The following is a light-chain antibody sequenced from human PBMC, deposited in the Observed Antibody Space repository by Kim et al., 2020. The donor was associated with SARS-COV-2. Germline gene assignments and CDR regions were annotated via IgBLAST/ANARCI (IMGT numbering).Light chain of an antibody. CDR1: QDISRY. J-gene: IGKJ4*01. Sequence: DIQMTQSPYSLSASVGDRVTITCRASQDISRYLNWYQQKPGKAPKLLIYAASTLQSGVPSRFSGSGSGTDFTLTISSLQPEDFATYYCQQSHTAPLLTFGGGTKVDIK. V-gene: IGKV1-39*01. CDR2: AAS. CDR3: QQSHTAPLLT.